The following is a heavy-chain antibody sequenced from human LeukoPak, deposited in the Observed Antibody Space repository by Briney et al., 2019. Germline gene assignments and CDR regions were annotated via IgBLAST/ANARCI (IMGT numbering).Heavy chain of an antibody. V-gene: IGHV3-7*01. CDR3: ARGPDPVVRGPRRAFDL. Sequence: PGGSLRLSCAASGFTFSSYWMSWVRQAPGKGLEWVANIKQDGSEKYYVDSVKGRFTISRDNAKNSLYLQMNSLGVDDTALYYCARGPDPVVRGPRRAFDLWGQGTMVTVSS. CDR2: IKQDGSEK. D-gene: IGHD3-10*01. J-gene: IGHJ3*01. CDR1: GFTFSSYW.